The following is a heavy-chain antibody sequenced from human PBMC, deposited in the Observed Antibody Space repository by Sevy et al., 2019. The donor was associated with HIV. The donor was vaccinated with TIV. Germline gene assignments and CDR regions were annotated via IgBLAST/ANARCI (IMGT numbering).Heavy chain of an antibody. CDR2: ISSSGSTI. J-gene: IGHJ3*02. Sequence: GGSLRLSCAASGFTFSDYYMSWIRQPPGKGLEWVSYISSSGSTIYYADSVKGRFTISRDNAKNSLYLQMNSLRAEDTAVYYCARVGWVTTHGAFDIWGQGTMVTVSS. CDR1: GFTFSDYY. CDR3: ARVGWVTTHGAFDI. D-gene: IGHD1-1*01. V-gene: IGHV3-11*01.